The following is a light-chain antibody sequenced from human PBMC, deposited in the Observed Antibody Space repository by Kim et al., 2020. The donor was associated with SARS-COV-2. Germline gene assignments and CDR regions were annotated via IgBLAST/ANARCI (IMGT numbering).Light chain of an antibody. CDR3: QVWDSSTAV. Sequence: VAGGQAAMIACRGTFIGSKNGRWYQMQPGQAPVVVIYRDSNRPAGIPERFAGSNAGRTATLTIGRAQDEDEADYFCQVWDSSTAVFGGGTQLTVL. CDR2: RDS. V-gene: IGLV3-9*01. CDR1: FIGSKN. J-gene: IGLJ3*02.